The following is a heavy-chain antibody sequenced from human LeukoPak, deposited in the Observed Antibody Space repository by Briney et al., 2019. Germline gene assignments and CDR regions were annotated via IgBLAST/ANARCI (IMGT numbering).Heavy chain of an antibody. CDR2: IYYSGST. CDR1: GGSISSYY. J-gene: IGHJ3*02. Sequence: SETLSLTCTVSGGSISSYYWSWIRQPPGKGLEWIGYIYYSGSTNYNPSLKSRVTISVDTSKNQFSLKLSSVTAADTAVYYCARANYYDSSGYSRGAFDIWGQGTMVSVSS. CDR3: ARANYYDSSGYSRGAFDI. D-gene: IGHD3-22*01. V-gene: IGHV4-59*08.